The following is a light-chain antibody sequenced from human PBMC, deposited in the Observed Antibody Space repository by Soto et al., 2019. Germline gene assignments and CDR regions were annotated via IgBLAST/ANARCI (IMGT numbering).Light chain of an antibody. CDR2: KAS. CDR1: QTISSW. Sequence: DIQMTQSPSTLSGSVGDRVTITCRASQTISSWLAWYQQKTGKAPKLLIYKASTLKSGVPSRFSGSGSWTEFTLTISSLQPDDFATYYCQHYNSYSEAFGQGTKVELK. V-gene: IGKV1-5*03. J-gene: IGKJ1*01. CDR3: QHYNSYSEA.